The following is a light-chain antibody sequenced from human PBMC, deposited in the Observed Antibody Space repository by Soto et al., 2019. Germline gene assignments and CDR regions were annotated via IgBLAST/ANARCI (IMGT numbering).Light chain of an antibody. CDR3: QQYHNWPPQYT. Sequence: EIVMTQSPASLSVSPGDGATLSCRASQSVASNVAWYQKKPGQGPRLLIHGASTRAAGVPATFSGSGSGTDFTLTISSLQSEDFAVYYCQQYHNWPPQYTFGQGTKLQIK. V-gene: IGKV3-15*01. CDR1: QSVASN. J-gene: IGKJ2*01. CDR2: GAS.